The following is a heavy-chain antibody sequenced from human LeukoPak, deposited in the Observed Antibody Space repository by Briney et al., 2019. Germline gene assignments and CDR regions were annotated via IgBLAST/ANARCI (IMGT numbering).Heavy chain of an antibody. V-gene: IGHV4-61*02. D-gene: IGHD6-13*01. CDR1: GGSISSGSYY. Sequence: SETLSLTCTVSGGSISSGSYYWSWIRQPAGKGLEWIGRIYTSGSTNYNPSLKSRVTISVDTSKNQFSLKLSSVTAADTAVYYCARGRRSILYSSSWYDPRHFDYWGQGTLVTVSS. J-gene: IGHJ4*02. CDR2: IYTSGST. CDR3: ARGRRSILYSSSWYDPRHFDY.